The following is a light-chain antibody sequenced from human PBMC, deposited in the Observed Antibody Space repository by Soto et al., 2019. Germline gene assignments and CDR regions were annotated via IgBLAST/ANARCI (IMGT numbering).Light chain of an antibody. CDR1: QSVSSY. V-gene: IGKV3-11*01. CDR2: DAS. J-gene: IGKJ2*02. Sequence: EIVLTQSPATLSLSPGERATLSCRASQSVSSYLAWYQQKPGQAPRLLIYDASNRATGIPARFSGSGSGTDFTLTISSLEPEDFAIYYCKQRSNWRIFGQGTKLEIK. CDR3: KQRSNWRI.